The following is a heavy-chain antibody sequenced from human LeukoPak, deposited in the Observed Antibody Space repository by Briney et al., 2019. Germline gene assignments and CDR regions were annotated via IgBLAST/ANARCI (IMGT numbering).Heavy chain of an antibody. V-gene: IGHV4-34*01. CDR1: GGSFSGYY. J-gene: IGHJ4*02. CDR3: ARGRPAAAGTHFGY. Sequence: SETLSLTCAVYGGSFSGYYWSWIRQPPGKGLEWIGEINHSGSTNYNPSLKSRVTISVDTSKNQFSLKLSSATAADTAVYYCARGRPAAAGTHFGYWGQGTLVTVSS. D-gene: IGHD6-13*01. CDR2: INHSGST.